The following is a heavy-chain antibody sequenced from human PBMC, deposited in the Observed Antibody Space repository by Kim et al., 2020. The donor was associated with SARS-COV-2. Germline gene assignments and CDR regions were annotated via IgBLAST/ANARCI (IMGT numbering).Heavy chain of an antibody. CDR2: T. J-gene: IGHJ4*02. V-gene: IGHV4-34*01. CDR3: ARGIGGSTGGY. Sequence: TTYNPALKSRVTISVDTSKNQFSLKLSSVTAADTAVYYCARGIGGSTGGYWGQGTLVTVSS. D-gene: IGHD1-26*01.